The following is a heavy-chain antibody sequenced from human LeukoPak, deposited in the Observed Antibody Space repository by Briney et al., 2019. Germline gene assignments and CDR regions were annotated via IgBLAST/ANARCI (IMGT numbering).Heavy chain of an antibody. D-gene: IGHD3-3*01. CDR2: IYYSGST. CDR3: ARDQERDFWSGYPAFDI. Sequence: NPSETLSLTCTVSGGSISSGGYYWSWIRQHPGKGLEWIGYIYYSGSTYYNPSLKSRVTISVDTSKNQFSLKLSSVTAAGTAVYYCARDQERDFWSGYPAFDIWGQGTMVTVSS. CDR1: GGSISSGGYY. V-gene: IGHV4-31*03. J-gene: IGHJ3*02.